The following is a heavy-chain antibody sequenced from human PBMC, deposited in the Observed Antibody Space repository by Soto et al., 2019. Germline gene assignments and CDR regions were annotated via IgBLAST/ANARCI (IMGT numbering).Heavy chain of an antibody. CDR1: GFTFSSYS. Sequence: EVQLVESGGGLVKPGGSLRLSCAASGFTFSSYSMNWVRQAPGKGLEWVSSISCSSSYIYYADSVKGRFTISRDNAKNSLYRQMNSLRAEDTAVYYCARVVDYCDPYYCSGMDVWGQGTTVTASS. CDR3: ARVVDYCDPYYCSGMDV. J-gene: IGHJ6*02. D-gene: IGHD3-22*01. CDR2: ISCSSSYI. V-gene: IGHV3-21*01.